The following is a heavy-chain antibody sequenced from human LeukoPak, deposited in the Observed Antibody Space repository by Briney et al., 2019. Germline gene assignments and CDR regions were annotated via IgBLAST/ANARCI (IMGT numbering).Heavy chain of an antibody. D-gene: IGHD5-18*01. CDR1: GFTFDDYA. J-gene: IGHJ4*02. Sequence: GRSLRLSCAASGFTFDDYAMHWVRQAPGKCLEWVSGISWNSGSIGYADSVKGRFTISRDNAKNSLYLQMNSLRAEDTALYYCASPYRGYSYGVAYWGQGTLVTVSS. CDR3: ASPYRGYSYGVAY. V-gene: IGHV3-9*01. CDR2: ISWNSGSI.